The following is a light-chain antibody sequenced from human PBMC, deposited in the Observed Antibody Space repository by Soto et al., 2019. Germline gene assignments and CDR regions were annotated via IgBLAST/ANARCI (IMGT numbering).Light chain of an antibody. Sequence: QSVLTQQPSASGTPGQGVTMSCSGSSSNIGANIVTWYQQLPGAAPKLLIYSDNQRPSGVPDRVSGSKSGTSASLAISGLQSEAEADYYCAAWDNSLDAFVFGSGTKVTVL. CDR1: SSNIGANI. J-gene: IGLJ1*01. CDR2: SDN. CDR3: AAWDNSLDAFV. V-gene: IGLV1-44*01.